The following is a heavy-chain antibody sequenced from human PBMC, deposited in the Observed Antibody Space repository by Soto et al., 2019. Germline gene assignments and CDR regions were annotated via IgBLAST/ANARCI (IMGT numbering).Heavy chain of an antibody. CDR3: APLSGYSSDYYYGIDV. V-gene: IGHV5-51*01. Sequence: GESLKISCTGSGYSFDYNWIGWVRQMPGKGLEWMGIIYPGDSDTRYTPSFQGQVTISVDRSISTAYLQWTRLKASDTAIYYCAPLSGYSSDYYYGIDVWGQGTTVTVSS. J-gene: IGHJ6*02. D-gene: IGHD5-12*01. CDR1: GYSFDYNW. CDR2: IYPGDSDT.